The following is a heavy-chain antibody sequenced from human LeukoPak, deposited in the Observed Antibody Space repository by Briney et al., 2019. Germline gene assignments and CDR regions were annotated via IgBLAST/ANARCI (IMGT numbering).Heavy chain of an antibody. J-gene: IGHJ3*02. CDR2: INTSNGNT. V-gene: IGHV1-18*01. CDR1: GYTFTSYA. D-gene: IGHD3-10*01. CDR3: AGEVYYGSGSNAFDI. Sequence: GASVKVSCKASGYTFTSYAINWVRQAPGQGLEWMGWINTSNGNTKYAQNLQGRVTVTTDTSTTTAYMELRSLRSDDTAVYYCAGEVYYGSGSNAFDIWGQGTMVTVSS.